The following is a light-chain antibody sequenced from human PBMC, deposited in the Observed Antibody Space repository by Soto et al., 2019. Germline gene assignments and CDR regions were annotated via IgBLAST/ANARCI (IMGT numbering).Light chain of an antibody. CDR3: LQLRSYPWT. J-gene: IGKJ1*01. CDR2: AAS. CDR1: QGNRNE. Sequence: DIQMTQSPSSLSASVGDRITITCRASQGNRNELAWFQQSPGRAPKRLIYAASSLQSGVPSRFIGSGSGTDFPLTISSLQPEDFVTYYCLQLRSYPWTFGQGTKVDIK. V-gene: IGKV1-17*01.